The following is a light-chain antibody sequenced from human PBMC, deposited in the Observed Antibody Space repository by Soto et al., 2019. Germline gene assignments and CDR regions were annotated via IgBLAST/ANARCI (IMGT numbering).Light chain of an antibody. V-gene: IGKV1-5*01. CDR3: QQYNSYSYT. CDR1: QSISSW. CDR2: DAS. Sequence: DIQMTQSPSTLSASVGDRVTITCRASQSISSWLAWYQQKPGKAPKLLIYDASSLESGVPSRFSGSGSGTEFTLTISSLQPDDLAPYYCQQYNSYSYTFGQGTKREIK. J-gene: IGKJ2*01.